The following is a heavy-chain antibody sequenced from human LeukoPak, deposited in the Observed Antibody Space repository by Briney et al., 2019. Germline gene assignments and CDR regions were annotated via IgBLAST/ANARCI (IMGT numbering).Heavy chain of an antibody. Sequence: SETLSLTCTVSGSSISSSYWSWIRQPPGKGLEWIGYIYHSGITNYNPSLKSRVTISVDTSKNQFSLKLTSVTAADTAVYYCARGSGWYAYWGQGTLVTVSS. CDR3: ARGSGWYAY. CDR1: GSSISSSY. J-gene: IGHJ4*02. CDR2: IYHSGIT. D-gene: IGHD6-19*01. V-gene: IGHV4-59*01.